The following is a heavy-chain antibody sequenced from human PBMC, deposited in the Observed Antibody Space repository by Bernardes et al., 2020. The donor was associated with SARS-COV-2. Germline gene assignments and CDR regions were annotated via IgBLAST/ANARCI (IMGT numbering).Heavy chain of an antibody. CDR2: IRSKATTYGT. CDR3: LGRIRSGKYLGLDV. Sequence: GGSLRLSCAASGFSFSGSAIHWVRQASGKGLEWVGRIRSKATTYGTEYSPSVQGRFVISRDDSRSTAYLQMNSLRSEDTAVYFCLGRIRSGKYLGLDVWGQGTTVTVSS. CDR1: GFSFSGSA. V-gene: IGHV3-73*01. J-gene: IGHJ6*02. D-gene: IGHD6-25*01.